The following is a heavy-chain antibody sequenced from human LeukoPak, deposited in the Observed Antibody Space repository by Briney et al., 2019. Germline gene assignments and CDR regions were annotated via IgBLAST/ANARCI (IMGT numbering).Heavy chain of an antibody. CDR1: GFTFSSYG. CDR2: ISGSGGST. Sequence: GGTLRLSCAASGFTFSSYGMSWVRQAPGKGLEWVSAISGSGGSTYYADSVKGRFTISRDNSKNTLYLQMNSLRAEDTAVYYCAKDGPSLLTGTYYFDYWGQGTLVTVSS. J-gene: IGHJ4*02. CDR3: AKDGPSLLTGTYYFDY. V-gene: IGHV3-23*01. D-gene: IGHD1-7*01.